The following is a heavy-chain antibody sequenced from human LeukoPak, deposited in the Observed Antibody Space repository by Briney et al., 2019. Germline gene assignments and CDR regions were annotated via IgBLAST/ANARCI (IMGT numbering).Heavy chain of an antibody. J-gene: IGHJ4*02. CDR3: ARSDYVWGSYPS. D-gene: IGHD3-16*01. V-gene: IGHV3-30-3*01. CDR1: GFTFSNYA. CDR2: ISYDGSNE. Sequence: GGSLRLSCAASGFTFSNYAMHWVRQAPGKGLEWVAFISYDGSNEYYADSVKDRFTISRDNSKNTLYLQMNSLRAEDTAVYYCARSDYVWGSYPSWGQGTLVTVSS.